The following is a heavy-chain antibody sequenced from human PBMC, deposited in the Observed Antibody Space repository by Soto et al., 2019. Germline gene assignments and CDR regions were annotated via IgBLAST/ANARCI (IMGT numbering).Heavy chain of an antibody. D-gene: IGHD6-19*01. CDR2: INPNSGGT. J-gene: IGHJ4*02. Sequence: QVQLVQSGAEVKKPGASVKVSCKASGYTFTGNYMHWVRQAPGQGLEWMGWINPNSGGTNYAQKFQGWVTMTRDTSISTAYMELSRLRSDDTAVYYCATSRVSIAVAGETEYYFDYWGQGTLVTVSS. CDR1: GYTFTGNY. CDR3: ATSRVSIAVAGETEYYFDY. V-gene: IGHV1-2*04.